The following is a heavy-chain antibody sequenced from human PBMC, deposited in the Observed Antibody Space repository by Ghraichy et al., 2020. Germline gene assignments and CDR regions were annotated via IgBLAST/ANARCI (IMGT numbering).Heavy chain of an antibody. CDR1: GFTFSSYW. D-gene: IGHD5-12*01. J-gene: IGHJ3*02. V-gene: IGHV3-7*03. CDR2: IKQDGSEK. Sequence: GESLNISCAASGFTFSSYWMSWVRQAPGKGLEWVANIKQDGSEKYYVDSVKGRFTISRDNAKNSLYLQMNSLRAEDTAVYYCARGAGIVATIVDAFDIWGQGTMVTVSS. CDR3: ARGAGIVATIVDAFDI.